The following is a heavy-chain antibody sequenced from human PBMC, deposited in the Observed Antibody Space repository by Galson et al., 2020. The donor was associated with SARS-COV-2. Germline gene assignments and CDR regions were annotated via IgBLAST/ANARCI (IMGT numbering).Heavy chain of an antibody. J-gene: IGHJ2*01. CDR3: ARQGVNMIVLVTVPGWFFDL. CDR2: IYPNGRT. V-gene: IGHV4-38-2*01. D-gene: IGHD2-21*02. CDR1: GYSVSTTNY. Sequence: SQTLSLTCAVSGYSVSTTNYWGWVRLAPGKGREWIGSIYPNGRTYYNPSLESRVTISVDTSRNQFSLTLASVTAADTALYYCARQGVNMIVLVTVPGWFFDLWGRGTLVTVSS.